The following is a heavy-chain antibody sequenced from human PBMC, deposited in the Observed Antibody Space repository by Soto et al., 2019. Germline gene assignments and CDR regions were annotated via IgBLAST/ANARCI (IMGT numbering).Heavy chain of an antibody. CDR3: ASGGEGSDFDSDY. CDR1: GFTFTRYS. Sequence: GGSLRLSCAASGFTFTRYSMTWIRQAPGKGLEWVSYISRSGRTIYYTDSVKGRFTISRDDAKNSLYLQMNSLRVEDTAVYYCASGGEGSDFDSDYWGRGTLVTVSS. CDR2: ISRSGRTI. V-gene: IGHV3-48*01. D-gene: IGHD3-10*01. J-gene: IGHJ4*02.